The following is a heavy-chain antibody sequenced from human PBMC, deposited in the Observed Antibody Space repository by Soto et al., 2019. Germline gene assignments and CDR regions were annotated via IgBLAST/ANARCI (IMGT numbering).Heavy chain of an antibody. V-gene: IGHV1-69*13. D-gene: IGHD2-2*01. CDR2: IIPIFGTA. CDR3: ARGNCSSTSCHHPRLYYYYGMDV. Sequence: ASVKVSCKASGGTFSSYAISWVRQAPGQGLELMGGIIPIFGTANYAQKVQGRVTITADESTSTAYMELSSLRSEDTAVYYCARGNCSSTSCHHPRLYYYYGMDVWGQGTTVTVSS. CDR1: GGTFSSYA. J-gene: IGHJ6*02.